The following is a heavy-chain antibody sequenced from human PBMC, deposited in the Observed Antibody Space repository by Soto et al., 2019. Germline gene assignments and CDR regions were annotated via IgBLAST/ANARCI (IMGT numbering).Heavy chain of an antibody. D-gene: IGHD3-3*01. J-gene: IGHJ6*02. Sequence: ASVKVSCKASGYTFTSYGISWVRQAPGQGLEWMGWISAYNGNTNYAQKQQGRATMTTDTSTSTAYKKKRSLRSDNTAVYYCARYGVIIGSDYYYYYGMDVWGQGTTVTVSS. CDR1: GYTFTSYG. CDR2: ISAYNGNT. V-gene: IGHV1-18*01. CDR3: ARYGVIIGSDYYYYYGMDV.